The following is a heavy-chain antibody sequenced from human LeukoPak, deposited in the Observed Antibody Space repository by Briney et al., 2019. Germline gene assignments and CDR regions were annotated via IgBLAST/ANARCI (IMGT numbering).Heavy chain of an antibody. CDR1: GFTFDDYG. CDR3: ARGRGYCSSTSCYQDY. CDR2: INWNGGST. J-gene: IGHJ4*02. D-gene: IGHD2-2*01. V-gene: IGHV3-20*01. Sequence: GGSLRLSCAASGFTFDDYGMSWVRQAPGKGLEWVSGINWNGGSTGYAGSVKGRFTISRDNAKNSLYLQMNSLRAEDTALYHCARGRGYCSSTSCYQDYWGQGTLVTVSS.